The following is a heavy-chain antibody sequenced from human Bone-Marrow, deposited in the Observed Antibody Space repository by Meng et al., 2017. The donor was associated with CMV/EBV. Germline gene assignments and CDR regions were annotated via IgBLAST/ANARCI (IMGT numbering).Heavy chain of an antibody. V-gene: IGHV3-13*01. Sequence: GGSPRLSCTASGFTFSTYDFHWVRQPTGKGLEWVSSIGTVGDTYSIGSVKGRFIISREDAKNSVYLQMNGLRDGDTGLYYCARARSPTHFDYWGQGALGTVSS. J-gene: IGHJ4*02. CDR1: GFTFSTYD. CDR2: IGTVGDT. CDR3: ARARSPTHFDY.